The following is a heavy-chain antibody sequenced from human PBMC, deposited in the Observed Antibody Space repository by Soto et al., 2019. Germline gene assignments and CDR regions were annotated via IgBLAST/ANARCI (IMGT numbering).Heavy chain of an antibody. D-gene: IGHD6-13*01. J-gene: IGHJ4*02. CDR2: ISAYNGNT. V-gene: IGHV1-18*01. Sequence: ASVKVSCKSSVYTFTSYGISCVRQAPGQGLEWMAWISAYNGNTNYAQSLQGRVTMTTDTSTSTAYMELRSPRSDDTAVYYCARNGIAVAGTFDYWGQGTLVTVSS. CDR1: VYTFTSYG. CDR3: ARNGIAVAGTFDY.